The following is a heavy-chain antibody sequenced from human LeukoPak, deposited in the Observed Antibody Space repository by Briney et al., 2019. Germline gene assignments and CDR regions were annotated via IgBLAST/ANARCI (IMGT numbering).Heavy chain of an antibody. V-gene: IGHV4-31*03. CDR3: ARDGSYGDYSLDY. CDR2: IYYTAGA. D-gene: IGHD4-17*01. CDR1: GASMRSETHY. Sequence: SETLSLTCNVSGASMRSETHYWSWLRQHPGKGPEWIAYIYYTAGAYYNPSLESRVSISLDASENQFSLKLTSVTAADTAVYYCARDGSYGDYSLDYWGQGTLVTVSS. J-gene: IGHJ4*02.